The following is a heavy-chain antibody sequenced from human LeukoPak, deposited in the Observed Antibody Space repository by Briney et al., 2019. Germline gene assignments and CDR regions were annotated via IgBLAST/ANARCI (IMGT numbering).Heavy chain of an antibody. CDR3: AKDLGYCSGGSCCAFDY. CDR1: GFTFDDYA. CDR2: INWNSGST. J-gene: IGHJ4*02. V-gene: IGHV3-9*01. D-gene: IGHD2-15*01. Sequence: GRSLRLSCAASGFTFDDYAMHWVRQAPGKGLEWVSGINWNSGSTGYADSVKGRFTISRDNAKNSLYLQMNSLRAEDTALYYCAKDLGYCSGGSCCAFDYWGQGTLVTVSS.